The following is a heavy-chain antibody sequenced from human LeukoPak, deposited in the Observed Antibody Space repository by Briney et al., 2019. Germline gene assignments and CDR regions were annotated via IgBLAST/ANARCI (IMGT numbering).Heavy chain of an antibody. Sequence: PSETLSLTCTVSGGSIINYYWSWIRQPPGKGPEWIGYIYYSGSTNYNPSLKSRVTISVDTSKNQFSLKLSSVTAADTAVYYCASLRDSSSWYNWFDPWGQGTLVTVSS. CDR2: IYYSGST. CDR3: ASLRDSSSWYNWFDP. J-gene: IGHJ5*02. D-gene: IGHD6-13*01. V-gene: IGHV4-59*12. CDR1: GGSIINYY.